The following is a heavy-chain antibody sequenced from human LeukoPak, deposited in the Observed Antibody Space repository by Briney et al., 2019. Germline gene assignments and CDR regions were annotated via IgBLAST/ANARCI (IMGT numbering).Heavy chain of an antibody. D-gene: IGHD1-1*01. V-gene: IGHV4-59*01. J-gene: IGHJ3*02. CDR1: GGSISSYY. Sequence: SETLSLTCTVSGGSISSYYWSWIRQPPRKGLERIWYIYDSCSGNYNPSLKSRVTISVATSKNQFSLTLSSVTAADTAVYYCARPQNAGYWKPFDIWGQGTMVTVSS. CDR3: ARPQNAGYWKPFDI. CDR2: IYDSCSG.